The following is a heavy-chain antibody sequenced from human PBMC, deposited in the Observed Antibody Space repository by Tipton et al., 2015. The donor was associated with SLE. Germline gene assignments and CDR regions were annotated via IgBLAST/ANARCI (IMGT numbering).Heavy chain of an antibody. CDR1: GGSFSGYY. V-gene: IGHV4-34*01. D-gene: IGHD2-2*01. Sequence: TLSLTCAVSGGSFSGYYWSWIRQPPAKGLEWIGSIYHSGTTYYNPSLQSRVSMSVDTPKNYFSLRLSSVTAADTAVYYCARVLGSQLTSFVFDVWGQGTVVTVPS. J-gene: IGHJ3*01. CDR3: ARVLGSQLTSFVFDV. CDR2: IYHSGTT.